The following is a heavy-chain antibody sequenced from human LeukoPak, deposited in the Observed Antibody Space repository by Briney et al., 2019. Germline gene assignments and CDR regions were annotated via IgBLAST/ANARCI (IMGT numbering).Heavy chain of an antibody. Sequence: PGGSLRLSCAASGFTFSSYWMSWVRQAPGKGLEWVSYISSSSSTIYYADSVKGRFTISRDNAKNSLYLQMNSLRDEDTAVYYCARDDNYYDSSGYYDYWGQGTLVTVSS. CDR2: ISSSSSTI. D-gene: IGHD3-22*01. CDR3: ARDDNYYDSSGYYDY. J-gene: IGHJ4*02. V-gene: IGHV3-48*02. CDR1: GFTFSSYW.